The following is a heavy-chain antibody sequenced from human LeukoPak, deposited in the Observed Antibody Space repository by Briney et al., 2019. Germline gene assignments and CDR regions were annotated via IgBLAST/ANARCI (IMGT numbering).Heavy chain of an antibody. J-gene: IGHJ4*02. CDR2: IRYDGSNK. D-gene: IGHD2-15*01. CDR1: GFTFSSYG. V-gene: IGHV3-30*02. CDR3: ARDGGDCSGDSCYVDY. Sequence: PGGSLRLSCAASGFTFSSYGMHWVRQAPGKGLEWVAFIRYDGSNKYYADSVKGRFTISRDNAKNSLYLQMNSLRAEDTALYYCARDGGDCSGDSCYVDYWGQGTLVTVSS.